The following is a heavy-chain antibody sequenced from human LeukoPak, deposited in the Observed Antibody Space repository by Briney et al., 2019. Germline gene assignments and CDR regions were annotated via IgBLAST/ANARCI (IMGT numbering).Heavy chain of an antibody. CDR1: GFTFSSYW. V-gene: IGHV3-74*01. CDR3: ARGLGSSRAFDI. Sequence: GGSLRLSCAASGFTFSSYWMHLVRQAPGKGLVWVSRINTDGSSTNYADSVKGRFTISRDNAKNTLYLQMNSLRAEDTAVYYCARGLGSSRAFDIWGQGTMVTVSS. D-gene: IGHD1-26*01. J-gene: IGHJ3*02. CDR2: INTDGSST.